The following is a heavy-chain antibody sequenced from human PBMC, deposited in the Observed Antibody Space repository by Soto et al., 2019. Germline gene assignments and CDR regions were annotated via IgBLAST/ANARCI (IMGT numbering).Heavy chain of an antibody. J-gene: IGHJ4*02. Sequence: GGSLRLSCAASGFTFSTYSMSWVRQAPGKGLEWVSYISSISNTIYYADSVKGRFTISRDNAKNSLYLHMNSLSAKDTAVYYCARDRGCSGGICYRDLGYWGQGTLVTVSS. CDR3: ARDRGCSGGICYRDLGY. CDR1: GFTFSTYS. CDR2: ISSISNTI. D-gene: IGHD2-15*01. V-gene: IGHV3-48*01.